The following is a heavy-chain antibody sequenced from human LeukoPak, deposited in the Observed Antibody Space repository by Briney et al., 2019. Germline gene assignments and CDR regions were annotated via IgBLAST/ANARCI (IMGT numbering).Heavy chain of an antibody. CDR3: ASPRATYYYYYYMDV. J-gene: IGHJ6*03. CDR1: GGTFSSYG. CDR2: IIPILGRT. Sequence: SVKVSCKASGGTFSSYGVSWVRQAPGHGLEWMGGIIPILGRTNYAQKFQGRVTITADESTSTAYMELSSLRSEETAVYYCASPRATYYYYYYMDVWGKGTTVTVSS. V-gene: IGHV1-69*01.